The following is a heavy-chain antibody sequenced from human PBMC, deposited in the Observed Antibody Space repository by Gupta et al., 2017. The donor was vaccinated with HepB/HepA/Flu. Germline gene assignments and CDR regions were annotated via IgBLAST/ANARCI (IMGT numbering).Heavy chain of an antibody. Sequence: EVQLEESGGGLVQPGGSLKLSCAASGVIFSDSVIRWVRQAPGKGLEWVGRIRTKADTYATAYAASVKGRFTISRDDSKDTAYLQLDSLNSEDTAVYYCSTSTVTTRQNYYFYSMDVWGQGTTVTVSS. CDR1: GVIFSDSV. V-gene: IGHV3-73*01. J-gene: IGHJ6*02. D-gene: IGHD4-17*01. CDR3: STSTVTTRQNYYFYSMDV. CDR2: IRTKADTYAT.